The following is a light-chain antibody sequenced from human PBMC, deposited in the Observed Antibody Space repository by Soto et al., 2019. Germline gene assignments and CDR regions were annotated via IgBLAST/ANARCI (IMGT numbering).Light chain of an antibody. J-gene: IGKJ2*02. Sequence: DIQMTQSPSSLSASVGDRVTITCRASQSITTYLNWYQQKRGRAPKLLIFATSNLQSGVPSWFSGSGSGTDFTLTISSLQPEDFATYYCQQSYTTPCTFGQGTKLEIK. CDR3: QQSYTTPCT. CDR1: QSITTY. CDR2: ATS. V-gene: IGKV1-39*01.